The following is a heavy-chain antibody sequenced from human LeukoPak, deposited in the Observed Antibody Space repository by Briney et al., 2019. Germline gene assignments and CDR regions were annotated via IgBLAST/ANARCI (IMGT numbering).Heavy chain of an antibody. Sequence: SVKVSCKASGGTFSSYAISWVRQAPGQGLEWMGGIIPIFGTANYAQKFQGRVTITADESTSTAYMELSRLRYEDTAVYYCATEIVRGGRGGVGPLGQGTLVTVSS. CDR2: IIPIFGTA. CDR1: GGTFSSYA. D-gene: IGHD3-10*02. CDR3: ATEIVRGGRGGVGP. V-gene: IGHV1-69*13. J-gene: IGHJ5*02.